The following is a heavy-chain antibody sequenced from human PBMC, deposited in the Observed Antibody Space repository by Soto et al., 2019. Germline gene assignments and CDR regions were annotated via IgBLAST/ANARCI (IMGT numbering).Heavy chain of an antibody. V-gene: IGHV3-30-3*01. CDR2: ISYDGSNK. CDR3: ARDLISPTYYDFWSGYYTGSFYYGMDV. J-gene: IGHJ6*02. CDR1: GFTFSSYA. Sequence: GSLRLSCAASGFTFSSYAMHWVRQAPGKGLEWVAVISYDGSNKYYADSVKGRFTISRDNSKNTLYLQMNSLRAEDTAVYYCARDLISPTYYDFWSGYYTGSFYYGMDVWGQGTTVTVSS. D-gene: IGHD3-3*01.